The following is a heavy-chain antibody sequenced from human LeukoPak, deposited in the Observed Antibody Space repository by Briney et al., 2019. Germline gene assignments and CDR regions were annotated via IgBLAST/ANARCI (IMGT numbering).Heavy chain of an antibody. J-gene: IGHJ4*02. Sequence: SVKVSCKASGGTFSSNVISWVRQAPGQGLEWMGRIIPSIGTPDYAQKFQGRVTITADKSTNTAYMELTSLKSDDTAVYYCARAGGSSWYVSLYYWGQGTLVTVSS. CDR3: ARAGGSSWYVSLYY. CDR1: GGTFSSNV. CDR2: IIPSIGTP. V-gene: IGHV1-69*04. D-gene: IGHD6-13*01.